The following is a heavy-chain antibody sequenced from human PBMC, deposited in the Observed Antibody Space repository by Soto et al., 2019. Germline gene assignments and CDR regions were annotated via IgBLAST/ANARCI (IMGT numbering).Heavy chain of an antibody. CDR2: IYSDGTT. CDR3: TSQTDGYFDL. Sequence: EVQLVESGGGLVQPGGSLRLSCAASGFTVSSNYMNWVRQAPGKGLEWVSVIYSDGTTYYADSVKGRFTISKDNSKNTLYLQMNSLRAEDTAVYYCTSQTDGYFDLWVRGTLVTVSS. CDR1: GFTVSSNY. V-gene: IGHV3-66*04. J-gene: IGHJ2*01.